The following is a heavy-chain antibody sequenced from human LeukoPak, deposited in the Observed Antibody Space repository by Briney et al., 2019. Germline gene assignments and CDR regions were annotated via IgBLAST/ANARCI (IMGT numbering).Heavy chain of an antibody. CDR3: VRLAPSPNYFDY. CDR2: IYPGDSDS. V-gene: IGHV5-51*01. Sequence: GESLKISCQGSGYSFSHYWIGWVRQLPGKGLEWMAIIYPGDSDSRYSPSFQGQVAISADKSISHVYLQWSSLKTSDTAIYYCVRLAPSPNYFDYWGQGTLVTVPS. CDR1: GYSFSHYW. D-gene: IGHD6-19*01. J-gene: IGHJ4*02.